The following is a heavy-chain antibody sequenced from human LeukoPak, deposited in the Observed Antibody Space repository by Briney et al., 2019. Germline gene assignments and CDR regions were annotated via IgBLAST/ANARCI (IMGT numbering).Heavy chain of an antibody. Sequence: SETLSLTCTVSGGSISSGSYYWSWIRQPAGKGLEWIGHIYTSGSTNYNPSLKSRVTISVDTSKNQFSLKLSSVTAADTAVYYCARARILEWLLSVGPFDYWGQGTLVTVSS. CDR3: ARARILEWLLSVGPFDY. CDR1: GGSISSGSYY. J-gene: IGHJ4*02. D-gene: IGHD3-3*01. CDR2: IYTSGST. V-gene: IGHV4-61*09.